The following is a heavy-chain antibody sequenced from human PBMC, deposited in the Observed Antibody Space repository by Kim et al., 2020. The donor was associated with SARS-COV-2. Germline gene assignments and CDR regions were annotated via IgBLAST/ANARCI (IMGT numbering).Heavy chain of an antibody. V-gene: IGHV3-23*01. CDR3: AKEGWFGAVTS. CDR2: T. Sequence: TSYADSVRGRFAISGDTSKPTLYLQMTSLRAEDTAVYFCAKEGWFGAVTSWGPGTLVTVSS. J-gene: IGHJ1*01. D-gene: IGHD3-10*01.